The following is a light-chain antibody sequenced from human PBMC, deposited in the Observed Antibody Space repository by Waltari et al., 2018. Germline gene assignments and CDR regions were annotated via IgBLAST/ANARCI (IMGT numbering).Light chain of an antibody. J-gene: IGLJ3*02. CDR1: SSNTGIHP. Sequence: QPVLTQPPSASGTPGQRVTISCSGSSSNTGIHPIYWFQQLPGTAPKRPVYRNNQWPSGVPDRFSGYKSGTSASLAISGLQSEDEADYYCSTWDDSLGGPVFGGGTKLTVL. CDR2: RNN. V-gene: IGLV1-47*01. CDR3: STWDDSLGGPV.